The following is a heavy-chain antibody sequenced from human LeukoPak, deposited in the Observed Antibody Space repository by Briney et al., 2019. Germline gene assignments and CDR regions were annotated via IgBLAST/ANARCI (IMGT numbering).Heavy chain of an antibody. Sequence: SETLSLTCTVSDSSISSGYYWGWIRQPPGKGLEWIGSIYHSGSTYYNPPLKSRVTISVDTSKNQFSLNLSSVTAADTAVYYCARSPDGRDGYLNNWFDPWGQGTLVTVSS. J-gene: IGHJ5*02. CDR1: DSSISSGYY. CDR3: ARSPDGRDGYLNNWFDP. CDR2: IYHSGST. V-gene: IGHV4-38-2*02. D-gene: IGHD5-24*01.